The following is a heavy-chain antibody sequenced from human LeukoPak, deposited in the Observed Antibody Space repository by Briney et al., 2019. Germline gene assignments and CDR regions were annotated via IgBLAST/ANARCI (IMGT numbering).Heavy chain of an antibody. D-gene: IGHD1-1*01. V-gene: IGHV3-74*01. CDR1: GFTLNKYL. Sequence: PGGALRLSCADSGFTLNKYLKHWVRQAPGQGLVWVSRTKSDGGGTSSADSLRSAVIVSRENAKNSLYLQMKTPRAEGTALYYFARDQGWKDRGGLVYWGQGTLVLVSS. CDR3: ARDQGWKDRGGLVY. J-gene: IGHJ4*02. CDR2: TKSDGGGT.